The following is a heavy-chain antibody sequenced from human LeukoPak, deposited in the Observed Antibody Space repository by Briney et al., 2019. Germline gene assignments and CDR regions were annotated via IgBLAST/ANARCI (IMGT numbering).Heavy chain of an antibody. V-gene: IGHV3-23*01. Sequence: GGSLRLSCAASGFTFSDYAMNWVRQTPRKGLECVSGLHSNGGRTYYAESVKGRFTIFRANSQNTLYLQMNSLRAEVTAVYYCAKDFLRVDGYWDIDYWGQGTLVTVSS. CDR3: AKDFLRVDGYWDIDY. J-gene: IGHJ4*02. CDR2: LHSNGGRT. D-gene: IGHD5-24*01. CDR1: GFTFSDYA.